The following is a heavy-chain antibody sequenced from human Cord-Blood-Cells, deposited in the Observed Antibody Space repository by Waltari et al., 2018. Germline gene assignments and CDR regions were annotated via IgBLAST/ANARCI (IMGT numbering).Heavy chain of an antibody. CDR1: GFPFNSHG. J-gene: IGHJ4*02. V-gene: IGHV3-33*01. Sequence: QVQLAESGGGVVQPGSALRLSCAASGFPFNSHGMHWVPQAPGKGLEWVAVIWYDGSNKYYADSVKGRFTISRDNSKNTLYLQMNSLRAEDTAVYYCASGPDYGDYIGYWGQGTLVTVSS. CDR2: IWYDGSNK. D-gene: IGHD4-17*01. CDR3: ASGPDYGDYIGY.